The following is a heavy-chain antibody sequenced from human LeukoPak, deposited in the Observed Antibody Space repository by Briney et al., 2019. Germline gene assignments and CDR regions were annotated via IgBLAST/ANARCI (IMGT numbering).Heavy chain of an antibody. V-gene: IGHV3-23*01. CDR3: AKVYVWGSYRYTPFDY. CDR2: ISGSGGST. CDR1: GFTFSSYA. D-gene: IGHD3-16*02. Sequence: PGGSLRLSCAASGFTFSSYAMSWVRQAPGKGLEWVSAISGSGGSTYYADSVKGRFTISRDNSKNTLYLQMNSLRAEDTAVYYCAKVYVWGSYRYTPFDYWGQGTLVTVSS. J-gene: IGHJ4*02.